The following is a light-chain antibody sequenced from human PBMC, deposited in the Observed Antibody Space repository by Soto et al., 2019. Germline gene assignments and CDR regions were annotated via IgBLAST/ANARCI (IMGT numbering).Light chain of an antibody. CDR2: EVS. CDR1: SSDVGGYNY. Sequence: QSALTQPASVSGSPGQSITIACTGTSSDVGGYNYASWFQQHPGKAPKLMIYEVSNRPSGVSNRFSASKSGNTASLTISGLQAEDEATYYCSSYSSSSTLVFGTGTKLTVL. J-gene: IGLJ1*01. CDR3: SSYSSSSTLV. V-gene: IGLV2-14*01.